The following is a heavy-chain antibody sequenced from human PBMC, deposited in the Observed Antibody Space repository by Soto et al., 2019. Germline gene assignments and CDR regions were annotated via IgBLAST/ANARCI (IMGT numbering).Heavy chain of an antibody. CDR3: ARAHITIFGVVPSSPFDP. V-gene: IGHV4-59*01. J-gene: IGHJ5*02. D-gene: IGHD3-3*01. Sequence: SETLSLTCTVSGGSISSYYWSWIRQPPGKGLEWIGYIYYSGSTNYNPSLKSRVTISVDTFKNQFSLKLSSVTAADTAVYYCARAHITIFGVVPSSPFDPWGQGTLVTVSS. CDR2: IYYSGST. CDR1: GGSISSYY.